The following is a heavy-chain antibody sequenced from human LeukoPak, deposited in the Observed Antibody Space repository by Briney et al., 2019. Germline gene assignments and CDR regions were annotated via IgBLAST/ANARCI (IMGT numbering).Heavy chain of an antibody. V-gene: IGHV4-38-2*02. J-gene: IGHJ5*02. Sequence: PSETLSLTCAVSGYSISSGYYWGWIRQPPGKGPEWIGSIYNSGSTYYNPSLKSRVTILVDTSKNQLSLKLNSVTAADTAVYYCARDRSGGTSGLFHPWGQGTLVTVSS. CDR2: IYNSGST. CDR1: GYSISSGYY. D-gene: IGHD2-15*01. CDR3: ARDRSGGTSGLFHP.